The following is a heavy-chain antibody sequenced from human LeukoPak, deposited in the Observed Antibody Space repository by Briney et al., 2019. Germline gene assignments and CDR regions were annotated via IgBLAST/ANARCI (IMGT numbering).Heavy chain of an antibody. CDR1: GFIFSSYS. V-gene: IGHV3-23*01. Sequence: PGGSLRLSCAASGFIFSSYSMSWVRQAPGKGLEWVSAISGSGGSTYYADSVKGRFTISRDNSKNTLYLQMNSLRAEDTAVYYCAKAPYSSSWYFDYWGQGTLVTVSS. CDR3: AKAPYSSSWYFDY. J-gene: IGHJ4*02. D-gene: IGHD6-13*01. CDR2: ISGSGGST.